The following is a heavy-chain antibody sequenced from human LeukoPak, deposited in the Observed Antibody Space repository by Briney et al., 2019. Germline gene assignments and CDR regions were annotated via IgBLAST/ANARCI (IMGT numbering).Heavy chain of an antibody. CDR3: AREDYCSRTCSHDY. Sequence: GGSLRLSCAASGFTFSTYWATWVRQAPGKGLEWVANINQDGSGKYYVDSVKGRFTISRDNAKNSLFLQMNSLRAEDTAVYYCAREDYCSRTCSHDYWGQGTLVTASS. CDR1: GFTFSTYW. CDR2: INQDGSGK. V-gene: IGHV3-7*01. D-gene: IGHD2-2*01. J-gene: IGHJ4*02.